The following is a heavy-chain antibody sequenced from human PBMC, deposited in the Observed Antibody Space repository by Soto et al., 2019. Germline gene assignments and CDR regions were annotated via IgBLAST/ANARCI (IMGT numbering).Heavy chain of an antibody. V-gene: IGHV3-23*01. CDR2: ISGSGGST. D-gene: IGHD3-3*01. CDR1: GFTFSSYA. J-gene: IGHJ5*02. Sequence: GGSLRLSCAASGFTFSSYAVSWVRQAPGKGLEWVSAISGSGGSTYYADSVKGRFTISRDNSKNTLYLQMNSLRAEDTAVYCCAKTVLRFLERSFDPWGQGTLVT. CDR3: AKTVLRFLERSFDP.